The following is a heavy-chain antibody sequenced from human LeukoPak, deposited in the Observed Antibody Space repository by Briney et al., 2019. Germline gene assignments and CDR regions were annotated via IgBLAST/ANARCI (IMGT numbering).Heavy chain of an antibody. CDR2: IYPGDFDT. V-gene: IGHV5-51*01. CDR1: GYSLSDYW. D-gene: IGHD1-26*01. CDR3: ARRGSFSYIDF. J-gene: IGHJ4*02. Sequence: GESLKISCKGSGYSLSDYWIGWVRQTPGKGLEWMGMIYPGDFDTSYSPSFQGRVTISADKSISPAYLQWRSLQASDTAVYYCARRGSFSYIDFWGQGTLVTVSS.